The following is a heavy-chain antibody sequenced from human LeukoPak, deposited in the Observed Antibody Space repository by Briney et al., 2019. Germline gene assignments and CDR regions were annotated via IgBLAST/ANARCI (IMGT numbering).Heavy chain of an antibody. CDR2: IYYSGST. CDR3: ARVPAAPRLYMDV. Sequence: SETLSLICTVSSGSVNSYYWSWIRQPPGKGLEWIGYIYYSGSTNYNPSLKSRVTISVDTSKNQFSLKLSSVTAADTAVYYCARVPAAPRLYMDVWGQGTTVIVSS. J-gene: IGHJ6*02. CDR1: SGSVNSYY. D-gene: IGHD2-2*01. V-gene: IGHV4-59*02.